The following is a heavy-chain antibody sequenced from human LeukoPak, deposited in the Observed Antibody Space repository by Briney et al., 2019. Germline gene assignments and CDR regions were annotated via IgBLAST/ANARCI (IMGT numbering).Heavy chain of an antibody. Sequence: KPGGSLRLSCAASGFTFNNAWMSWVRQAPGKGLEWVGRIKSKTDGGTIDYAAPVKGRFTISRDDSKNTLYLQMNSLKTEDTAVYYCTTLGIAAAVCYWGQGPLVTVSS. J-gene: IGHJ4*02. CDR3: TTLGIAAAVCY. V-gene: IGHV3-15*01. CDR1: GFTFNNAW. D-gene: IGHD6-13*01. CDR2: IKSKTDGGTI.